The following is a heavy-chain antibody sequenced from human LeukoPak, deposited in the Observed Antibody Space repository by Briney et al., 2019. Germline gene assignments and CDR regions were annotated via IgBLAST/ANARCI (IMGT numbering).Heavy chain of an antibody. CDR2: IYCSGST. Sequence: SETLSLTCTVSGGSISSGGYYWSWIRQHPGKGLEWIGYIYCSGSTYYNPSLKSRVTISVDTSKNRFSLKLSSVTAADTAVYYCARLDYGPYYYMDVWGKGTTVTVSS. D-gene: IGHD4-17*01. V-gene: IGHV4-31*03. CDR1: GGSISSGGYY. CDR3: ARLDYGPYYYMDV. J-gene: IGHJ6*03.